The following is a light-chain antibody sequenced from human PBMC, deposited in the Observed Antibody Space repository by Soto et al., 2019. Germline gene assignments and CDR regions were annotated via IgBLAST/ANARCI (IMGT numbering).Light chain of an antibody. V-gene: IGKV3-15*01. CDR3: QQYYNLWT. CDR2: DAS. Sequence: EIVMSQSPATLSVSPGERVVLSCRASQIVFTNIAWYQQRPGQAPRLLISDASSRATGIPARFSGSGSGTDFTLTISGLQSEDFAVYYCQQYYNLWTFGQGTKVEIK. CDR1: QIVFTN. J-gene: IGKJ1*01.